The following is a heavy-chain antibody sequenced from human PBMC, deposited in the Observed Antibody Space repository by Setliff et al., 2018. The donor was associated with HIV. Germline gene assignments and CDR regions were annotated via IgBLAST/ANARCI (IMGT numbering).Heavy chain of an antibody. Sequence: SETLSLTCTVSGGSISRYYWSWIRQPPGKGLEWIGYIYYSGSTNYNPSLKSRVTISVDTSKNQFSLKLTSVTAADTAVYHCARDWNHYFYYMDVWGKGTTVTVSS. CDR2: IYYSGST. CDR1: GGSISRYY. J-gene: IGHJ6*03. V-gene: IGHV4-59*12. D-gene: IGHD1-1*01. CDR3: ARDWNHYFYYMDV.